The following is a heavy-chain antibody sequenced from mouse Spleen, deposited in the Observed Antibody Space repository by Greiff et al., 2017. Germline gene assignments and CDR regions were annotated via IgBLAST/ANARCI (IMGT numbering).Heavy chain of an antibody. CDR3: ARHRDYWYFDV. CDR1: GFTFSSYG. J-gene: IGHJ1*01. V-gene: IGHV5-6*01. D-gene: IGHD3-3*01. CDR2: ISSGGSYT. Sequence: EVQLVESGGDLVKPGGSLKLSCAASGFTFSSYGMSWVRQTPDKRLEWVATISSGGSYTYYPDSVKGRFTISRDNAKNTLYLQMSSLKSEDTAMYYCARHRDYWYFDVWGAGTTVTVSS.